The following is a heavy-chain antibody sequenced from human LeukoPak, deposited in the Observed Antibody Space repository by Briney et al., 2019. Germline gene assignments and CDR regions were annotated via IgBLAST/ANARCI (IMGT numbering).Heavy chain of an antibody. CDR3: ARDLGGWYAFDI. J-gene: IGHJ3*02. CDR1: GYTFTGYY. CDR2: INPNSGGT. D-gene: IGHD6-19*01. V-gene: IGHV1-2*02. Sequence: ASMKVSCKASGYTFTGYYMHWVRQAPGQGLEWMGWINPNSGGTKYAQKFQGRVTMTRDTSISTAYMELSRLRSDDTAVYNCARDLGGWYAFDIWGQGTMVTVSS.